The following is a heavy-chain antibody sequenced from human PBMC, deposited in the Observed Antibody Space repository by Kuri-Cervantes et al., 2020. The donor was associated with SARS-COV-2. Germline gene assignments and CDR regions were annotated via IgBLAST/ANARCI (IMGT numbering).Heavy chain of an antibody. D-gene: IGHD3-9*01. J-gene: IGHJ6*02. CDR2: INPSGGST. V-gene: IGHV1-46*01. Sequence: ASVKVSCKASGYTFTSYYMHWVRQAPGQGLEWMGIINPSGGSTSYAQKFQGRVTMTRDTSTSTVYMELSSPRSEDTAVYYCAREAGYYDMLLTPSYYYYYYGMDVWGQGTTVTVSS. CDR1: GYTFTSYY. CDR3: AREAGYYDMLLTPSYYYYYYGMDV.